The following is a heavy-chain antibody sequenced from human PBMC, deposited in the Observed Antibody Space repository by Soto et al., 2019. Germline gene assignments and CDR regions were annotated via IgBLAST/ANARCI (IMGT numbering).Heavy chain of an antibody. J-gene: IGHJ4*02. D-gene: IGHD3-10*02. V-gene: IGHV4-30-4*01. CDR2: KYYSGST. CDR1: GGSISSGDYC. Sequence: PSQTHSLTCTVSGGSISSGDYCWSWIRQPPGKGLEWIGYKYYSGSTYYNPSLKSRVTISVDTSKNQFSKSTLYLQMNGLRPEDTALYYCVGGQYYFDYRGQGTLVTVSS. CDR3: ALYYCVGGQYYFDY.